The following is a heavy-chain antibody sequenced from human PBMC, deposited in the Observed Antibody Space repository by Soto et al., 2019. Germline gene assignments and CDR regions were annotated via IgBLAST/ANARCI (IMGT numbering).Heavy chain of an antibody. CDR3: ARHTSHRSSRVYYGMDV. D-gene: IGHD6-13*01. J-gene: IGHJ6*02. CDR2: IYPGDSDT. V-gene: IGHV5-51*01. Sequence: PGESLKISCKGSGYSFTSYWIGWVRQMPGKGLEWMGIIYPGDSDTRYSPSFQGQVTISADKSISTAYLQWSSLKASDTAMYYCARHTSHRSSRVYYGMDVWGQGTTVTVSS. CDR1: GYSFTSYW.